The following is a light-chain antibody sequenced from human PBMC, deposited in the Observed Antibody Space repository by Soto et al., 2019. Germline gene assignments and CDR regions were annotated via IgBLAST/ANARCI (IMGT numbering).Light chain of an antibody. CDR2: DDS. CDR1: NIGSKS. J-gene: IGLJ2*01. Sequence: SYELTQPPSVSVAPGQTARITCGGDNIGSKSVHWYQQKPGQAPLLVVYDDSDRPSGIPEQFSGSNSGNTATLTISRVEAGDEADYYCQVWDSSSDLVVFGGGTQLTVL. CDR3: QVWDSSSDLVV. V-gene: IGLV3-21*02.